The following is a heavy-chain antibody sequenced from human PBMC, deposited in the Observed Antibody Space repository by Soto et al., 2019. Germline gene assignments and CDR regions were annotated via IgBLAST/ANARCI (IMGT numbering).Heavy chain of an antibody. V-gene: IGHV6-1*01. CDR1: GDSVSSNSAA. CDR2: TYYRSRWYN. J-gene: IGHJ6*03. Sequence: LSQTLSLTCAISGDSVSSNSAAWNWIRQSPSRGLEWLGRTYYRSRWYNDYAVSVRSRITVNPDTSKNQFSLQLTSVTPEDTAVYYCAGTTSHQWYYMDVWGKGTTVTVSS. CDR3: AGTTSHQWYYMDV. D-gene: IGHD1-7*01.